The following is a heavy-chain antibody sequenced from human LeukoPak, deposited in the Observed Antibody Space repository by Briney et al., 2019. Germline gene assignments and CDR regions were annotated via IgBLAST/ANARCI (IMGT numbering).Heavy chain of an antibody. J-gene: IGHJ4*02. CDR3: VRENWNYVRGPRPMAAYDY. Sequence: GGSLRLSCAASGFNFNTYSMNWVRQAPVKGLEWVSGIRSSGDDIYYADSVKGRFIISRDNANNTLFLQMSSLRAEDTALYYCVRENWNYVRGPRPMAAYDYWGQGTLVTVSS. CDR2: IRSSGDDI. V-gene: IGHV3-21*06. D-gene: IGHD1-7*01. CDR1: GFNFNTYS.